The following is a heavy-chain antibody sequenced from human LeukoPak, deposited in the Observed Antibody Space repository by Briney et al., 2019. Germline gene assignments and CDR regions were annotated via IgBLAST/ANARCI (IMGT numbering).Heavy chain of an antibody. CDR1: GLTFSSFW. V-gene: IGHV3-7*01. CDR3: ARDRPVWGSYRNPEY. D-gene: IGHD3-16*02. CDR2: IKQDGSEK. J-gene: IGHJ4*02. Sequence: PGGSLRLSCAASGLTFSSFWMSWVRQAPGKGLEWVANIKQDGSEKYYVDSVKGRFTISRDNAKNSLYLQMNSLRAEDTAVYYCARDRPVWGSYRNPEYWGQGTLVTVSS.